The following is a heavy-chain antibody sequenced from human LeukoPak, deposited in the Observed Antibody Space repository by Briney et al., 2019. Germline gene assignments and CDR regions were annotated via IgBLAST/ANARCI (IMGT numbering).Heavy chain of an antibody. CDR3: ASTRQWPDTAPFDY. Sequence: PGGSLRLSCAASGFPFGGYAMNWVRQVPGKGLEWVTLISHNGSDQKYADSVKGRFTISRDNSKNTLFLQMNNLSAEDTAIYYCASTRQWPDTAPFDYWGQGALVTVSS. CDR1: GFPFGGYA. V-gene: IGHV3-30*03. CDR2: ISHNGSDQ. J-gene: IGHJ4*02. D-gene: IGHD6-19*01.